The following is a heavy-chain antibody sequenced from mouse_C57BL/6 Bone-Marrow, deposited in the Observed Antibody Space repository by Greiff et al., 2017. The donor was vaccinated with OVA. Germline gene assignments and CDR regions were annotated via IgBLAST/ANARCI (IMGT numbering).Heavy chain of an antibody. CDR2: ISSGGSYT. CDR1: GFTFSSYG. V-gene: IGHV5-6*01. Sequence: EVQLQESGGDLVKPGGSLKLSCAASGFTFSSYGMSWVRQTPDKRLEWVATISSGGSYTYYPDSVKGRFTISRDNAKNTLYLQMSSLKSEDTAMYYCARRDYGSTLYAMDYWGQGTSVTVSS. D-gene: IGHD1-1*01. J-gene: IGHJ4*01. CDR3: ARRDYGSTLYAMDY.